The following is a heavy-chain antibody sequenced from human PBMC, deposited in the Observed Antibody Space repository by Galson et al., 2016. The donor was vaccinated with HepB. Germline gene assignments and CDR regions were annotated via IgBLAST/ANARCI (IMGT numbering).Heavy chain of an antibody. CDR3: ATRLGYCRGGTCFGGY. CDR2: IYSDGRA. D-gene: IGHD2-15*01. J-gene: IGHJ1*01. Sequence: LRLSFAESGFSDSDNDMSAVRHAPGKGREWVSLIYSDGRAHHAEAVKGRFTISRDNNKNTVYLQMNSLRVEDSAIYYCATRLGYCRGGTCFGGYWGQGSLVIVS. CDR1: GFSDSDND. V-gene: IGHV3-53*01.